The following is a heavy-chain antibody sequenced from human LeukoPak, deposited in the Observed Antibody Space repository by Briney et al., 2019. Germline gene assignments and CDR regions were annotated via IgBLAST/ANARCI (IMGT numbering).Heavy chain of an antibody. CDR2: INHSGST. CDR1: GGSFSGYY. D-gene: IGHD3-9*01. J-gene: IGHJ4*02. CDR3: ARGRPFTHYDILTGYYERSFDY. V-gene: IGHV4-34*01. Sequence: SETLSLTCAVYGGSFSGYYWSWIRQPPGKGLEWIGEINHSGSTNYNPSLKSRVTISVDTSKNQFSLKLSSVTAADTAVYYCARGRPFTHYDILTGYYERSFDYWGQGTLVTVSS.